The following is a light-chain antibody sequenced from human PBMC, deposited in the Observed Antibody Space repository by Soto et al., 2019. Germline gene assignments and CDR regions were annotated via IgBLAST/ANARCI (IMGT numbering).Light chain of an antibody. CDR2: DAS. Sequence: EIVLTHSPATLSLSPGSRSNLSCRASQSINRHLAWYRQKPGQAPRLLIYDASNRATGIPARFSGSGSATDFTLTISSLETEDFGVYYCQQRSNWHPVTFGGGTKVDIK. V-gene: IGKV3-11*01. CDR3: QQRSNWHPVT. CDR1: QSINRH. J-gene: IGKJ4*01.